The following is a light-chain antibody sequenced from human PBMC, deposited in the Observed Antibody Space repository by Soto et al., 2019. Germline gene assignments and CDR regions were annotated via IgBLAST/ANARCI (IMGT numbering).Light chain of an antibody. CDR3: QHYNSYSGT. J-gene: IGKJ1*01. Sequence: EIQLTKSPSNLTQSVGDRATSPCHTLNIISRASQSISSWLAWYQQKPGKAPKLLIYDASSLESGVPSGFSGSGSGTEFTLTISSLQPDDFATYYCQHYNSYSGTFGQGTKVDIK. V-gene: IGKV1-5*02. CDR2: DAS. CDR1: QSISSW.